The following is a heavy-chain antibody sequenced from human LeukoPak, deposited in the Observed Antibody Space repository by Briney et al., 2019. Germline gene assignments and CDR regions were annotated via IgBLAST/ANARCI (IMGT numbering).Heavy chain of an antibody. Sequence: GGSLRLSCAASGFTFSSSDMSWVRQAPGKGLEWVSLISDSGSSTYYADSVKGRFTISRDNSKNTLYLHMNSLRAEDTAVYYCAKNTQYSGYYDCWGQGTLVAVSS. CDR2: ISDSGSST. D-gene: IGHD6-6*01. J-gene: IGHJ4*02. CDR1: GFTFSSSD. V-gene: IGHV3-23*01. CDR3: AKNTQYSGYYDC.